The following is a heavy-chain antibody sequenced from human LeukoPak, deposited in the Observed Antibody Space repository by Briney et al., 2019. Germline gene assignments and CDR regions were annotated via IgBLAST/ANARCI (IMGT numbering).Heavy chain of an antibody. CDR2: ISAYNGNT. CDR1: GYTFTSYG. Sequence: ASVKVSCKASGYTFTSYGISWVRQAPGQGVEWMGWISAYNGNTNYAQKLQGRVTMTTDTSTSTAYMELRSLRSDDTAVYYCARALNPYSSSWYVDYWGQGTLVTVSS. J-gene: IGHJ4*02. V-gene: IGHV1-18*01. D-gene: IGHD6-13*01. CDR3: ARALNPYSSSWYVDY.